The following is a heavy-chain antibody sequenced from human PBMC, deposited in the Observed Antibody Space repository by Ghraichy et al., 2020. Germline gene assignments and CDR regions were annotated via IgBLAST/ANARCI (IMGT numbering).Heavy chain of an antibody. CDR3: ARGVLRYFDWLLRKSNYFDY. CDR1: GGSFSGYY. D-gene: IGHD3-9*01. J-gene: IGHJ4*02. Sequence: SETLSLTCAVYGGSFSGYYWSWIRQPPGKGLEWIGEINHSRSTNYNPSLKSRVTISVDTSKNQFSLKLSSVTAADTAVYYCARGVLRYFDWLLRKSNYFDYWGQGTLVTVSS. V-gene: IGHV4-34*01. CDR2: INHSRST.